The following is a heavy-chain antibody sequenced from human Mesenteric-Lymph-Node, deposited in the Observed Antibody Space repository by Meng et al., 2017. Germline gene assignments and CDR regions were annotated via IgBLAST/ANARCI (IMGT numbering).Heavy chain of an antibody. Sequence: SEMKKPGAAVNVSYKASGHSYRTDALNWVRQAHEQRRERMGWINIQTGNPTYDHSLTRSFVFSLNASVSTTYLTISSLKSEDTTIEFCATNTVEPFTTDDDAFYIWGQGTLVTVSS. V-gene: IGHV7-4-1*02. CDR3: ATNTVEPFTTDDDAFYI. CDR2: INIQTGNP. CDR1: GHSYRTDA. J-gene: IGHJ3*02. D-gene: IGHD2-21*01.